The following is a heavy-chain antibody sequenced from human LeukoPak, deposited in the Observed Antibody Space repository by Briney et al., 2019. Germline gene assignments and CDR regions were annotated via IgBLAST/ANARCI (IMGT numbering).Heavy chain of an antibody. V-gene: IGHV3-64*01. CDR1: GFTFSSYA. CDR3: ARGGYGASTPYYMDV. CDR2: ISSNGGST. Sequence: PGGSLRLSCAASGFTFSSYAMHWVRQAPGKGLEYVSGISSNGGSTYYANSVKGRSTISRDNSKNTLYLQMGSLRAEDMAVYYCARGGYGASTPYYMDVWGKGTTVTVSS. D-gene: IGHD2-15*01. J-gene: IGHJ6*03.